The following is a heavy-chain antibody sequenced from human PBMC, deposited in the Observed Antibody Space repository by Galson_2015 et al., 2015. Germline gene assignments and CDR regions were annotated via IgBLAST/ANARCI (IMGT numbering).Heavy chain of an antibody. J-gene: IGHJ6*02. D-gene: IGHD3-9*01. Sequence: SLRLSCAASGFTFSSYGMHWVRQAPGKGLEWVAVIWYDGSNKYYADSVKGRFTISRDNSKNTLYLQMNGLRAEDTAVYYCAREGPYYDILTGYKVYGAYGMDVWGQGTTVTVSS. V-gene: IGHV3-33*01. CDR3: AREGPYYDILTGYKVYGAYGMDV. CDR1: GFTFSSYG. CDR2: IWYDGSNK.